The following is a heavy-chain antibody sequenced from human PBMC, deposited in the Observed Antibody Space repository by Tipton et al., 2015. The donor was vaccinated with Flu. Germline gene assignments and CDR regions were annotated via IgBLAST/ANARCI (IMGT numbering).Heavy chain of an antibody. Sequence: SLRLSCAASGFTVSRNYMTWVRQAPGKGLECVSVIYSGGETYYADSVKGRFTISRDNSKNTLYLRMNSLRAEDTAVYYCARKTDSSGHGDYWGQGTLVTVSS. J-gene: IGHJ4*02. CDR1: GFTVSRNY. D-gene: IGHD3-22*01. V-gene: IGHV3-66*01. CDR3: ARKTDSSGHGDY. CDR2: IYSGGET.